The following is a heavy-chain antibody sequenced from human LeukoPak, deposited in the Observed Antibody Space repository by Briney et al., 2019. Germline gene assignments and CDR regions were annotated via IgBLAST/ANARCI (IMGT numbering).Heavy chain of an antibody. CDR3: ASGSHSSGWYYFDY. CDR2: ISYDGSNK. D-gene: IGHD6-19*01. Sequence: GGSLRLTCAASGFTFSSYAMHWVRQAPGKGLEWVAVISYDGSNKYYADSVKGRFTISRDNSKNTLYLQMNSLRAEDTAVYYCASGSHSSGWYYFDYWGQGTLVTVSS. CDR1: GFTFSSYA. J-gene: IGHJ4*02. V-gene: IGHV3-30-3*01.